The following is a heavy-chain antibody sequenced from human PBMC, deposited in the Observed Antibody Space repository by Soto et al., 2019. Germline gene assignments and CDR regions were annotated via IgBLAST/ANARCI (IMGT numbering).Heavy chain of an antibody. CDR2: IYPGDSDT. CDR1: GYSFTSYW. Sequence: LGESLKISCKGSGYSFTSYWIGWVRQMPGKGLEWMGIIYPGDSDTRYSPSFQGQVTISADKSISTAYLQWSSLKASDTAVYYCAKMLELPPYIGEYYFDYWGQGALVTVSS. D-gene: IGHD1-7*01. J-gene: IGHJ4*02. CDR3: AKMLELPPYIGEYYFDY. V-gene: IGHV5-51*01.